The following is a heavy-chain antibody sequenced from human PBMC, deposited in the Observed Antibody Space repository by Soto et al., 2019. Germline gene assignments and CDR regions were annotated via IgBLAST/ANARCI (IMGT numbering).Heavy chain of an antibody. J-gene: IGHJ2*01. CDR2: IQNSGST. CDR1: AGTISSYF. Sequence: QVQLQESGPGLVKPSETLSLTCTVSAGTISSYFWTWIRQPPGKGLEWIGYIQNSGSTNYNPSLNSRVXXPXDXXKRQFSLRLSSVTAADTAVYYCASTFAGEYWYFDLWGRGTLVTVSS. CDR3: ASTFAGEYWYFDL. V-gene: IGHV4-59*01.